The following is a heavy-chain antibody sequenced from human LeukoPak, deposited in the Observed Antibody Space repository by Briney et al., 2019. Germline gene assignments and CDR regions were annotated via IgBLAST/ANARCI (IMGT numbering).Heavy chain of an antibody. CDR3: ARAIGKSEGY. Sequence: LSGGSLRLSCAASGFTFSSYAMSWVRQAPGKGLEWVSVISGSGGSTYYADSVKGRFTISRDNSKNTLYLQMNSLRAEDTAVYYCARAIGKSEGYWGQGTLVTVSS. J-gene: IGHJ4*02. CDR1: GFTFSSYA. D-gene: IGHD4-23*01. CDR2: ISGSGGST. V-gene: IGHV3-23*01.